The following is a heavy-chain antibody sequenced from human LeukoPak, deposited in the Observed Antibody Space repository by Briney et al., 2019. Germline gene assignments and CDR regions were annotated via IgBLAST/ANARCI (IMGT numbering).Heavy chain of an antibody. Sequence: PGGSLRLSCAASGFTFSSYWMSWVRQAPGKGLEWVANIKQDGSEKYYVDSVKGRFTISRDNAKNSLYLQMNSLRAEDTAVYYCAREKYYYDSSGYYYLGVYFDYWGQGTLVTVSS. J-gene: IGHJ4*02. V-gene: IGHV3-7*03. CDR3: AREKYYYDSSGYYYLGVYFDY. CDR1: GFTFSSYW. CDR2: IKQDGSEK. D-gene: IGHD3-22*01.